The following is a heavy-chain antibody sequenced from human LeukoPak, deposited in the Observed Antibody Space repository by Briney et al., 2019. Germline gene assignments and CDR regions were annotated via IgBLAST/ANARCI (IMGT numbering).Heavy chain of an antibody. CDR2: ISSSSSYI. V-gene: IGHV3-21*06. D-gene: IGHD6-6*01. Sequence: KSGGSLRLSCAASGFTFSSYSMNWVRQAPGRGLEWVSSISSSSSYIYYADSVKGRFTISRDNAKNSLYLQMNSLRAEDTAVYYCARLEYSSSLADYWGQGTLVTVSS. CDR1: GFTFSSYS. J-gene: IGHJ4*02. CDR3: ARLEYSSSLADY.